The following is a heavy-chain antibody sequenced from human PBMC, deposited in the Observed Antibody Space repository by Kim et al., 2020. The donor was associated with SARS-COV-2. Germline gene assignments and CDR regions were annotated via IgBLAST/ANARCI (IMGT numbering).Heavy chain of an antibody. CDR3: ARAPITMIVVVKAFDI. Sequence: SLKSRVTISVDTAKNQSSLKLSSVTAADTAVYSCARAPITMIVVVKAFDIWGQGTMVTVSS. D-gene: IGHD3-22*01. V-gene: IGHV4-31*02. J-gene: IGHJ3*02.